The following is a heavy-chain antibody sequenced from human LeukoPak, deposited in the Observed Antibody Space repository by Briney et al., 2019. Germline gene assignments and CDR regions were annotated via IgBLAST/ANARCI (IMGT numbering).Heavy chain of an antibody. V-gene: IGHV3-23*01. Sequence: GGSLRLSCAASGFTFSSYAMSWVRQAPGKGLEWVSAISGSGGSTYYADSVKGRFTISRDNSKNTLYLQMNSLRAEDTAVYYCAKDGGYYDSGGPGPVDYWGQGTLVTVFS. CDR1: GFTFSSYA. CDR2: ISGSGGST. D-gene: IGHD3-22*01. J-gene: IGHJ4*02. CDR3: AKDGGYYDSGGPGPVDY.